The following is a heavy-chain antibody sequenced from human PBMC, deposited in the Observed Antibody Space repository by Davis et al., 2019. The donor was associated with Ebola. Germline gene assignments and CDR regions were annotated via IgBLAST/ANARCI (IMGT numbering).Heavy chain of an antibody. CDR3: ARGSGSDY. D-gene: IGHD1-26*01. J-gene: IGHJ4*02. CDR2: ISGNGDRT. Sequence: GESLKISCTTSGFTFSTYALSWVRQAPGKGLEWVASISGNGDRTVYADSVKGRFTISRDNSKNTLYLQMNSLRAEDTAVYYCARGSGSDYWGQGTLVTVSS. V-gene: IGHV3-23*01. CDR1: GFTFSTYA.